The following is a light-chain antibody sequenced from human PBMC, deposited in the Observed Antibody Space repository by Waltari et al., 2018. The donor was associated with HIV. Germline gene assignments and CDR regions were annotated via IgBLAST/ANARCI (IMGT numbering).Light chain of an antibody. J-gene: IGLJ2*01. Sequence: PSMSVSPGQTATIACSGDILPKQYTYWYQQKPGQAPLWMIYKDTERSSGAPERFSGSSSGTTSTLIISGVQAEDEADYYCQSVDTDGTVIFGGGTKLTVL. CDR2: KDT. CDR3: QSVDTDGTVI. V-gene: IGLV3-25*03. CDR1: ILPKQY.